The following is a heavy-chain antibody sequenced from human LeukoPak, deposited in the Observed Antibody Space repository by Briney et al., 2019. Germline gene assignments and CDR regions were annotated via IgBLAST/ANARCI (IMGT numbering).Heavy chain of an antibody. D-gene: IGHD2/OR15-2a*01. J-gene: IGHJ4*02. CDR2: IYYSGST. CDR1: GGSISSGDYY. CDR3: ARVSDYLFDY. Sequence: SETLSLTCTVSGGSISSGDYYWSWIRQPPGKGLEWIGYIYYSGSTYYNPSLKSRVTISVDTSKNQFSLELSSVTAADTAVYYCARVSDYLFDYWGQGTLVTVSS. V-gene: IGHV4-30-4*01.